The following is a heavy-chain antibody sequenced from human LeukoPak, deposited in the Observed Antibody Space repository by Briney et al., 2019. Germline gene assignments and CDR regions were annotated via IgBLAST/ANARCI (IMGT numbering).Heavy chain of an antibody. V-gene: IGHV1-46*01. Sequence: ASVKVSCKASGYTFTSYYLHWVRQAPGQGLEWMGVINPRGGSTSYAQKFQGRVAMTRDTSTSTVYMELSSLRSDDTAVYYCARVVWDCSGGSCYSEATRQGDWYFDLWGRGTLVTVSS. J-gene: IGHJ2*01. CDR1: GYTFTSYY. D-gene: IGHD2-15*01. CDR2: INPRGGST. CDR3: ARVVWDCSGGSCYSEATRQGDWYFDL.